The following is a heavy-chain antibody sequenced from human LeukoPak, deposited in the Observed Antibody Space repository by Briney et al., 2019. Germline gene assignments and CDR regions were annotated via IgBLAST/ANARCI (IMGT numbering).Heavy chain of an antibody. J-gene: IGHJ4*02. CDR1: GYSFTSYW. V-gene: IGHV5-51*01. CDR2: IYPGDSAT. D-gene: IGHD3-3*01. CDR3: ARHGGETYYDFWSGYSDY. Sequence: GESLKISCKGSGYSFTSYWIGWVRQMPGKGLEWMGIIYPGDSATRYSPSFQGQVTISADKSISTAYLQWSSLKASDTAMYYCARHGGETYYDFWSGYSDYWGQGTLVTVSS.